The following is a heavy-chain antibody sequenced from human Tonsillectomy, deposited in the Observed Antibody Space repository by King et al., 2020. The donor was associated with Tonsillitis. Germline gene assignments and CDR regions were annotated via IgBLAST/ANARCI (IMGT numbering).Heavy chain of an antibody. V-gene: IGHV5-51*01. D-gene: IGHD3-10*01. CDR3: ARLSGGFGEFDWFDP. CDR1: GYSFSRYW. J-gene: IGHJ5*02. Sequence: QLVQSGAEVKRPGESLNISCKGSGYSFSRYWIAWVRQMPGKGLEWMGIIYPGDSDIRYSPSFQGQVTISADKSIRTAYLQWSSLKASDTAMYYCARLSGGFGEFDWFDPWGQGTLVTVSS. CDR2: IYPGDSDI.